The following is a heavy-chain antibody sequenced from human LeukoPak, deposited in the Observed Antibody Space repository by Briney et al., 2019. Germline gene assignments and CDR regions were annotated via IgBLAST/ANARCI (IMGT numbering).Heavy chain of an antibody. J-gene: IGHJ5*02. V-gene: IGHV4-59*12. CDR3: AIARYNWFDP. Sequence: SETLSLTCTVSGGSISSYYWSWIRQPPGKGLERIGYIYYSGSTNYNPSLKSRVIISVDTSKNQFFLDLIPVMRADTAVVYCAIARYNWFDPWGQGTLVTVSS. CDR2: IYYSGST. CDR1: GGSISSYY.